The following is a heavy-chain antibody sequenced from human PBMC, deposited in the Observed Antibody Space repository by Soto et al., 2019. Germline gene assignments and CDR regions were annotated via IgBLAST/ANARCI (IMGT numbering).Heavy chain of an antibody. D-gene: IGHD1-1*01. V-gene: IGHV1-69*01. Sequence: QVQLVQSGAEVKKPGASVKVSCKASGYTFSSYAISWVRQAPGQGLEWMGGIIPIFGTANYAQKFQGRVTITADESTSTAYMELSRLRSEDTAVYYCARSRYNWKDEAVIWYYGMDVWGQGTTVTVSS. J-gene: IGHJ6*02. CDR1: GYTFSSYA. CDR2: IIPIFGTA. CDR3: ARSRYNWKDEAVIWYYGMDV.